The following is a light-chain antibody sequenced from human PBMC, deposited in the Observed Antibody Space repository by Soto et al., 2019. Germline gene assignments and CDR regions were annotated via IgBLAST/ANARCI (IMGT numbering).Light chain of an antibody. CDR1: QSISSW. Sequence: DIQMTQSPSTLSASVGDRVTITCRASQSISSWLAWYQQKPGKAPKLLIYDASSLESGVPSRISGSGSGTEFTLTISSLQPEDFATYYCQQYTSYPWTFGQGTKVDIK. CDR3: QQYTSYPWT. CDR2: DAS. V-gene: IGKV1-5*01. J-gene: IGKJ1*01.